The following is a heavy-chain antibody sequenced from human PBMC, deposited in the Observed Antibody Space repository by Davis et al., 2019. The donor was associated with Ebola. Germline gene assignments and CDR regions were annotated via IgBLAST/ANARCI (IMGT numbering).Heavy chain of an antibody. CDR3: ARFGGQWLVRGTYYYYGMDV. CDR2: MSADKGNT. V-gene: IGHV1-18*04. CDR1: GYSFTSYA. J-gene: IGHJ6*02. D-gene: IGHD6-19*01. Sequence: ASVKVSCKASGYSFTSYAITWVRQAPGQGLEWMGWMSADKGNTNYAQKFQDRVTLTTDTSASTAYMESKSLRFDDTAVYYCARFGGQWLVRGTYYYYGMDVWGQGTTVAVSS.